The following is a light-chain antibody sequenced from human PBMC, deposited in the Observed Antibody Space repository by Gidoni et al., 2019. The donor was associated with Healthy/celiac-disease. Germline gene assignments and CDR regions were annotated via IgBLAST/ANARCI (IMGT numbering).Light chain of an antibody. J-gene: IGLJ1*01. CDR2: ESN. CDR3: GTWDSSLSAGV. Sequence: QSELTQPPSVSAAPGQKVTISCSGSSSNLGNNYVSWYQQLPGTAPKLLIYESNKRPSGIPDRFSGSRSGTSATLGITGLQTGDEADYYCGTWDSSLSAGVFGTGTKVTVL. CDR1: SSNLGNNY. V-gene: IGLV1-51*01.